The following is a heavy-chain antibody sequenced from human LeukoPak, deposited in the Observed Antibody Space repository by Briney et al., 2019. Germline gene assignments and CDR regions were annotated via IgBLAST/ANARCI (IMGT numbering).Heavy chain of an antibody. V-gene: IGHV1-46*01. CDR2: INPSGGST. CDR1: GYTFTSYY. J-gene: IGHJ5*02. Sequence: ASVKVSCKASGYTFTSYYMHWVRQAPGQGLEWMGLINPSGGSTSYAQKFQGRVTMTRDTSTSTVYMELSSLRSEDTAVYYCAREGAQVGATRNWFDPWGQGTLVTVSS. D-gene: IGHD1-26*01. CDR3: AREGAQVGATRNWFDP.